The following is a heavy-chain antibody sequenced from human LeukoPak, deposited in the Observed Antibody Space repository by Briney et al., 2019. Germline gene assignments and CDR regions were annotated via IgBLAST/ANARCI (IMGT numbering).Heavy chain of an antibody. CDR2: ISSSSSYI. CDR3: ARDYGYGYFWAFDI. D-gene: IGHD5-18*01. J-gene: IGHJ3*02. Sequence: PGGSLRLSCAASGFTFSSYSMNWVRQAPGKGLEWVSSISSSSSYIYYADSVKGRFTISRDNAKDSLYLQMNSLRAEDTAVYYCARDYGYGYFWAFDIWGQGTMVTVSS. V-gene: IGHV3-21*01. CDR1: GFTFSSYS.